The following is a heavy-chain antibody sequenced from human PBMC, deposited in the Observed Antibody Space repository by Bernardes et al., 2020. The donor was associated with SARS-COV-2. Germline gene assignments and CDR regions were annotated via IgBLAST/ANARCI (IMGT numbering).Heavy chain of an antibody. CDR2: IQYTGST. CDR1: GGSIIGYY. Sequence: SETLSLTCTVSGGSIIGYYWSWIRQSPGRGLEWIGHIQYTGSTTYNPSLMSRVTISVDRSKNQVSLTLSSVTAADTAVYYCARDKDIVVVPAAILHAFDIWGQGTMVTVSS. D-gene: IGHD2-2*01. CDR3: ARDKDIVVVPAAILHAFDI. V-gene: IGHV4-59*12. J-gene: IGHJ3*02.